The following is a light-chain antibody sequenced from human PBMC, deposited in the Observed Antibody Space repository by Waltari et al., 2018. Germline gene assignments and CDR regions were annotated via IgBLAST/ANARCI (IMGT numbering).Light chain of an antibody. J-gene: IGLJ2*01. CDR2: KDT. V-gene: IGLV3-25*03. CDR3: QSADSTSTHVV. Sequence: SYELTQPPSVSVSPGQTATITCSGDALPKQYAFWYQQKPGQAPVLVTYKDTDRPSGIPDRFSGSTSGTTVTLTISGVQAEDEADYYGQSADSTSTHVVFGGGTKLTVL. CDR1: ALPKQY.